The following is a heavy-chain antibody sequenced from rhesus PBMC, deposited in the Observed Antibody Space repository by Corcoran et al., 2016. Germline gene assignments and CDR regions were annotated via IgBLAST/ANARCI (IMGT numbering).Heavy chain of an antibody. CDR1: GGSLSSYC. J-gene: IGHJ4*01. CDR3: ARYPFYFFDF. V-gene: IGHV4-80*01. Sequence: QVQLQESGPGLVKPSETLSLSCGFSGGSLSSYCWSWRRRPPGKGLEWIGEINGNSGSTTYNPSLKSRVTISKDASKNQFSLKLSSVTAADTAIYYCARYPFYFFDFWGQGVLVTVSS. CDR2: INGNSGST.